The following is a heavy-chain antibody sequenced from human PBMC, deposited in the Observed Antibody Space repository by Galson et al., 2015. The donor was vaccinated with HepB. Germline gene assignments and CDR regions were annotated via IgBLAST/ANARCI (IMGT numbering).Heavy chain of an antibody. CDR3: VRDLYNTGGY. D-gene: IGHD1-1*01. J-gene: IGHJ4*02. Sequence: SLRLSCAASGFTFSRSWMTWVRQAPGKGLEWVANIKYDGSEIHYVDSVKGRFTISRDNAKNSVFLQMNSLRAEDTAVYHCVRDLYNTGGYWGQGILVAVSS. CDR1: GFTFSRSW. CDR2: IKYDGSEI. V-gene: IGHV3-7*03.